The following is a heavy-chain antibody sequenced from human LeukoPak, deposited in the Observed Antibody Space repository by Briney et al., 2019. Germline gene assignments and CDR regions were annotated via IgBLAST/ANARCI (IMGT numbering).Heavy chain of an antibody. Sequence: PSETLSLTCTVYGGSISSYYWSWIRQPAGKGLEWIGRIYTSGSTNYNTSLKSRVTMSVDTPKNQFSLKLSSVTAADTAVYYCARETAAAGTDYWGQGTLVTVST. J-gene: IGHJ4*02. V-gene: IGHV4-4*07. D-gene: IGHD6-13*01. CDR1: GGSISSYY. CDR2: IYTSGST. CDR3: ARETAAAGTDY.